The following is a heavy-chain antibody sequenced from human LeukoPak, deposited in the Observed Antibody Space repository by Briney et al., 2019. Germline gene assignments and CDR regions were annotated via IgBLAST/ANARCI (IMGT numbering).Heavy chain of an antibody. CDR3: ARDFSRFFGDYFDC. Sequence: ASVKVSCKASGYTFTSYYIHWVRQAPGQGLEWMGIINPSGGSTSYAQKFQGRVTMTRDTSTSTAYMKLSSLRSEDTAVYYCARDFSRFFGDYFDCWGQGTLVTVSS. D-gene: IGHD6-13*01. V-gene: IGHV1-46*01. J-gene: IGHJ4*02. CDR2: INPSGGST. CDR1: GYTFTSYY.